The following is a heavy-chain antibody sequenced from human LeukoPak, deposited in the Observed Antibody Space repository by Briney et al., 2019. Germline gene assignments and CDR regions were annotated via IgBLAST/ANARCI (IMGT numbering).Heavy chain of an antibody. V-gene: IGHV1-2*06. CDR1: GYTFTGYY. CDR3: ARGRSKINWFDP. Sequence: GASVKVSCKASGYTFTGYYMHWVRQAPGQGLEWMGRINPNSGGTNYAQKFQGRVTMTRDTSICTAYMELSRLRSDDTAVYYCARGRSKINWFDPWGQGTLVTVSS. CDR2: INPNSGGT. D-gene: IGHD3-10*01. J-gene: IGHJ5*02.